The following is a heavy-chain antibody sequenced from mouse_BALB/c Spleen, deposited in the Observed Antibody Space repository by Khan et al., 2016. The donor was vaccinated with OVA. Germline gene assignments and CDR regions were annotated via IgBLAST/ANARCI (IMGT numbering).Heavy chain of an antibody. D-gene: IGHD6-2*01. J-gene: IGHJ1*01. CDR3: ARISSYWYSDV. CDR1: GYTFTNYG. CDR2: INTYTGEP. Sequence: QLVQSGPELKKPGETVKISCKASGYTFTNYGMTWVKQAPDKGLKWMGWINTYTGEPTYADDFKGRFVFSLETSASTAYLQLSNLKNEDMTTYFCARISSYWYSDVWGAGTTVTVSS. V-gene: IGHV9-1*02.